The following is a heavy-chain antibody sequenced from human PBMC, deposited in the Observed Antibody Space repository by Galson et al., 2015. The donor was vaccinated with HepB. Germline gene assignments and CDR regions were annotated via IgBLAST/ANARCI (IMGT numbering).Heavy chain of an antibody. CDR3: ANQRNNFWSGYYYYYYYMDV. Sequence: SLRLSCAASGFTFSSYAMSWVRQAPGKGLEWVSAISGSGGSTYYADSVKGRFTISRDNSKNTLYLQMNSLRAEDTAVYYCANQRNNFWSGYYYYYYYMDVWGKGTTVTVSS. J-gene: IGHJ6*03. D-gene: IGHD3-3*01. V-gene: IGHV3-23*01. CDR2: ISGSGGST. CDR1: GFTFSSYA.